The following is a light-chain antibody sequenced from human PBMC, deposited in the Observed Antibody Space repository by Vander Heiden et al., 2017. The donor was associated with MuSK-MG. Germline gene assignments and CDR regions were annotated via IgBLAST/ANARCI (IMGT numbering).Light chain of an antibody. CDR1: QSISSW. CDR2: KAS. Sequence: DIQMTQSPSTLSASVGDRATITCRASQSISSWLAWYQQKPGKAPKLLIYKASSLESGVPSRFSGSGSGTEFTLTISSLQPDDFATYYCQQYYSYSRTFGQGTKVEIK. V-gene: IGKV1-5*03. J-gene: IGKJ1*01. CDR3: QQYYSYSRT.